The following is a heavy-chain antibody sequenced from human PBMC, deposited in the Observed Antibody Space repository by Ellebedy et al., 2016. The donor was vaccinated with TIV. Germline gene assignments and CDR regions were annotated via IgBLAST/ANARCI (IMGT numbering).Heavy chain of an antibody. V-gene: IGHV3-23*01. CDR2: IVGSGA. D-gene: IGHD2-21*02. J-gene: IGHJ4*02. CDR1: GITFNYYD. CDR3: AKDRTSGDGYWVFDS. Sequence: PGGSLRLSCAASGITFNYYDMHWVRQAPGKGLEWVSGIVGSGAEKYADSVKGRFTISRDNSKRTVDLQMRSVRAEDTAVYFCAKDRTSGDGYWVFDSWGQGTMVSVSS.